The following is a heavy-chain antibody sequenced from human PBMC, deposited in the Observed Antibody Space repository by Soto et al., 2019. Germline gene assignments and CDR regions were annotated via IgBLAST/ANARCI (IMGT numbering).Heavy chain of an antibody. V-gene: IGHV1-3*01. D-gene: IGHD3-3*01. CDR2: INAGNGNT. Sequence: GPSVKVSCKASGFIFTNYAMHWVRQAPGQRLEWMGWINAGNGNTEYSQKFQGRVTITRDTSASTAYLELSSLISEDTAVYYCARGITFFGVVSIGWYFDVWGRGSLVTVSS. CDR3: ARGITFFGVVSIGWYFDV. CDR1: GFIFTNYA. J-gene: IGHJ2*01.